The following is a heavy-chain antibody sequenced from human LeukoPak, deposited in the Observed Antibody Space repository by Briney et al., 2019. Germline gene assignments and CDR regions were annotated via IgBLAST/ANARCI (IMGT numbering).Heavy chain of an antibody. CDR2: FDPEDGET. CDR3: ATVGYCSSTSCYNHDAFDI. V-gene: IGHV1-24*01. D-gene: IGHD2-2*01. J-gene: IGHJ3*02. CDR1: GYTLTELS. Sequence: GASVKVSCKGSGYTLTELSMHWVRQAPGKGLEWMGGFDPEDGETIYAQKFQGRVTMTEDTSTDTAYMELSSLRSEDTAVYYCATVGYCSSTSCYNHDAFDIWGQGTMVTVSS.